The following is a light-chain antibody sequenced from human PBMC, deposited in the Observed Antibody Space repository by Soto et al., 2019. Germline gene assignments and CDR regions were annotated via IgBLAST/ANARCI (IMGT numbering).Light chain of an antibody. CDR3: SSYTSSSTLV. Sequence: QAVVTQPASVSGSPGQSITISCTGTSSDVGGYNYVSWYQQHPGKAPKLMIYEVSNRPSGVSNRFSGSKSGNTASLTISGLQAGDEADYYCSSYTSSSTLVFGTGTKLTVL. CDR1: SSDVGGYNY. CDR2: EVS. V-gene: IGLV2-14*01. J-gene: IGLJ1*01.